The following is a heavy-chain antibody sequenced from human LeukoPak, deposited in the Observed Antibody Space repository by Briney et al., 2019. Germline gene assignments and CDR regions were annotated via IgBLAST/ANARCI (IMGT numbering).Heavy chain of an antibody. CDR1: GGSFSGYY. CDR3: AREEEYSNSGYWYFDL. CDR2: IKHSGST. V-gene: IGHV4-34*01. D-gene: IGHD4-11*01. J-gene: IGHJ2*01. Sequence: SETLSLTCAVYGGSFSGYYWSSIRQPPRKGLEWIEEIKHSGSTNYNPSLKRRVSISVDTSKNQFSLKLSSVTAADTAVSYCAREEEYSNSGYWYFDLWGRGTLVTVSS.